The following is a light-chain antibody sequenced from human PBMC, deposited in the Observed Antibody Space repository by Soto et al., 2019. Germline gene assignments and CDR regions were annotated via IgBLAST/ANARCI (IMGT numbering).Light chain of an antibody. J-gene: IGLJ1*01. V-gene: IGLV1-40*01. CDR2: GNS. CDR1: SSNIGATYD. CDR3: QSYERYLIALYV. Sequence: QSALTQPPSVSGAPGQRVTISCTGSSSNIGATYDVQWYQQLPGTAPKLLIYGNSNRPSGVPDRFSGSKSGTSASLAITGLQADDEAVYYSQSYERYLIALYVFGTGT.